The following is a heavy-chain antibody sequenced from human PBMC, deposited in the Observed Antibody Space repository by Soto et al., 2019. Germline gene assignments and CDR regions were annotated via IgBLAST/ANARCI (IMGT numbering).Heavy chain of an antibody. Sequence: SETLSLTCTVSGGSISSDYWSWIRQPPGKGLEWIGYIYYSGSTNYNPSLKSRVTISVDTSKNQFSLKLSSVTAADTAVYYCARARALCLKGDAFDIWGQGTMVTVSS. CDR2: IYYSGST. J-gene: IGHJ3*02. V-gene: IGHV4-59*01. CDR3: ARARALCLKGDAFDI. D-gene: IGHD3-16*01. CDR1: GGSISSDY.